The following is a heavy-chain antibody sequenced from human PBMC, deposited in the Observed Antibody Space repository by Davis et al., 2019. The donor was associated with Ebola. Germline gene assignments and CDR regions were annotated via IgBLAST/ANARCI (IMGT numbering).Heavy chain of an antibody. D-gene: IGHD3-3*01. CDR2: IYYSGST. V-gene: IGHV4-59*08. CDR1: GGSISSYY. J-gene: IGHJ6*02. CDR3: ARHLPSYDFWSADYGMDV. Sequence: MPSETLSLTCTASGGSISSYYWSWIRQPPGKGLEWIGYIYYSGSTYYNPSLKSRVTISVDTSKNQFSLKLSSVTAADTAVYYCARHLPSYDFWSADYGMDVWGQGTTVTVSS.